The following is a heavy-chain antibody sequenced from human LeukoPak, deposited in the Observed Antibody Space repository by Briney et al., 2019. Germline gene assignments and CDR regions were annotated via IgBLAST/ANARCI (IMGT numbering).Heavy chain of an antibody. V-gene: IGHV4-59*01. CDR1: GGSIRGYY. CDR3: ARGGDYCNSFDP. D-gene: IGHD4-17*01. J-gene: IGHJ5*02. Sequence: SETLSLTCSVSGGSIRGYYWNWIRQPPGKGLEWIGYIYYSGSTNYNPSLKSRVIISVDKSKRQFSPNLTSVTAADTAVYYCARGGDYCNSFDPWGQGTLVSVSS. CDR2: IYYSGST.